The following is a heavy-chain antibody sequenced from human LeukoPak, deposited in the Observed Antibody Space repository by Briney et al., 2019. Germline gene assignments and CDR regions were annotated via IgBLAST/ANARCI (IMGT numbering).Heavy chain of an antibody. V-gene: IGHV3-23*01. Sequence: PGGSLRLSCVASGFTFGSYAMSWVRQAPGKGLEWVSAISGSDDGTYYADSVKGRFSISRDNSKNTLYMQMNSLRAEDTAVYYCAKARYYFDSRGYSGLDSWGQGTLVTVSS. J-gene: IGHJ4*02. CDR3: AKARYYFDSRGYSGLDS. D-gene: IGHD3-22*01. CDR2: ISGSDDGT. CDR1: GFTFGSYA.